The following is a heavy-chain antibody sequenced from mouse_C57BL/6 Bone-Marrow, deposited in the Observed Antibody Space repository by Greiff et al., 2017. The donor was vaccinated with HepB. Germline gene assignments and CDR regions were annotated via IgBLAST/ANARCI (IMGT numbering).Heavy chain of an antibody. J-gene: IGHJ4*01. D-gene: IGHD2-12*01. CDR2: INPNNGGT. CDR1: GYTFTDYN. Sequence: SGPELVKPGASVKIPCKASGYTFTDYNMDWVKQSHGKSLEWIGDINPNNGGTIYNQKFKGKATLTVDKSSSTAYMELRSLTSEDTAVYYCAREGIRREDYAMDYWGQGTSVTVSS. CDR3: AREGIRREDYAMDY. V-gene: IGHV1-18*01.